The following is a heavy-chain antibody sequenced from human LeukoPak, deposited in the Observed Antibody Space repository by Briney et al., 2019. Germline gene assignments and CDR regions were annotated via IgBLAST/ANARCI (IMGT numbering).Heavy chain of an antibody. CDR1: GYTFTNFY. Sequence: EASVKVSCETSGYTFTNFYLHWVRQAPGQGLEWMGIINCSGGTTNYAQKFQGRVSITRDTSTSAVYMDLSSLRSEDTAVYYCARGSSVWFDYWGQGTLVTVSS. CDR2: INCSGGTT. D-gene: IGHD6-19*01. CDR3: ARGSSVWFDY. V-gene: IGHV1-46*01. J-gene: IGHJ4*02.